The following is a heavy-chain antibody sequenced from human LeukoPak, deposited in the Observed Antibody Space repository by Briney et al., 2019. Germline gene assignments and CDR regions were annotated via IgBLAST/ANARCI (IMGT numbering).Heavy chain of an antibody. CDR3: ARGSGPDDYSNSWYYY. J-gene: IGHJ4*02. V-gene: IGHV4-34*01. Sequence: SETLSLTCAVYGGSFSGYYWSWIRQPPGKGLEWIGEINHSGSTNYKPSLKSRVTISVDTSKNQFSLKLSSVTAADTAVYYCARGSGPDDYSNSWYYYWGQGTLVTVS. CDR2: INHSGST. D-gene: IGHD6-13*01. CDR1: GGSFSGYY.